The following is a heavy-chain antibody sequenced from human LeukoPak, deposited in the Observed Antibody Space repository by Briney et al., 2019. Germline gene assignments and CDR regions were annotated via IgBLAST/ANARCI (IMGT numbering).Heavy chain of an antibody. CDR1: GFTFSSYE. J-gene: IGHJ6*04. CDR3: ARDCYKARVDV. V-gene: IGHV3-48*03. CDR2: ISSSGSTI. Sequence: GGSLRLSCAASGFTFSSYEMNWVRQAPGKGLEWVSYISSSGSTIYYADSVKGRFTISRDNAKNSLYLQMNSLRAEDTAVYYCARDCYKARVDVWGKGTTVTVSS. D-gene: IGHD3-10*01.